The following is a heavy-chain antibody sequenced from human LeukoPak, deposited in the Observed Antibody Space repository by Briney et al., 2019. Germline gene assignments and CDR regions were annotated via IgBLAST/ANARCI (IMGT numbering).Heavy chain of an antibody. Sequence: SETLSLTCTVSGGSISSYYWSWIRQPAGKGLEWIGRIYTSGSTNYNPSLKSRVTMSVDTSKNQFSLKLSSVTAADTAVYYCARARLRSSSTPSLYYYYMDVWGKGTTVTVSS. CDR2: IYTSGST. CDR3: ARARLRSSSTPSLYYYYMDV. D-gene: IGHD6-6*01. CDR1: GGSISSYY. V-gene: IGHV4-4*07. J-gene: IGHJ6*03.